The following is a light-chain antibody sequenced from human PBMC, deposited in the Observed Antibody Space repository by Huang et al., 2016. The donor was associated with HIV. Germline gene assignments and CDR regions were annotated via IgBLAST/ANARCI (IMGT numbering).Light chain of an antibody. J-gene: IGKJ4*01. CDR3: QQSYSTPLT. V-gene: IGKV1-39*01. CDR2: AAS. Sequence: DIQMTQSPSSLSASVGDRVTITCRASQSIDTSLNWYQQKPGKAPKLLIYAASILQSGVPSRFSGSGSGTDFTITISSLQPEDFATFYCQQSYSTPLTFGGGTKVEIK. CDR1: QSIDTS.